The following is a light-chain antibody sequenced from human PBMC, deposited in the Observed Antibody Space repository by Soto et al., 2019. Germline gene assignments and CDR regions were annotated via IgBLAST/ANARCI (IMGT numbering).Light chain of an antibody. Sequence: EIVLTQSPGTLSLSPGERATLSCRASQSVSSRSLAWYQQKPGQAPRLLIFDASSRATGIPDRFSGSGSGTDFTLIISRLEPEDFAVYYCLQYGSSPRTFGQGTKVDI. V-gene: IGKV3-20*01. J-gene: IGKJ1*01. CDR3: LQYGSSPRT. CDR1: QSVSSRS. CDR2: DAS.